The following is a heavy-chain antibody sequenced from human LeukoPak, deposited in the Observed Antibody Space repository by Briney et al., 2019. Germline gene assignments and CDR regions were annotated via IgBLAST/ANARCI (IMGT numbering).Heavy chain of an antibody. CDR3: ARHAEYNSGWHFYLDH. D-gene: IGHD6-19*01. J-gene: IGHJ4*02. CDR2: VHNVGST. Sequence: SETLSLTCTVSGVSTTNGIYYWAWIRQSPGKGLEWIGSVHNVGSTYYNLSLRSRVAMSIDTSKNQFSLRLNSVTAADTAVYYCARHAEYNSGWHFYLDHWGQGILVTVSS. CDR1: GVSTTNGIYY. V-gene: IGHV4-39*01.